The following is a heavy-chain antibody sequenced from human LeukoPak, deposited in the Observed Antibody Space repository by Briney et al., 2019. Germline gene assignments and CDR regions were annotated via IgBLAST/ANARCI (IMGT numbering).Heavy chain of an antibody. CDR3: ARQNYDVRAYRYYGVDV. CDR1: GGSIGTFY. V-gene: IGHV4-59*08. D-gene: IGHD3-22*01. Sequence: SETLSLTCTVSGGSIGTFYWSWIRQSPLKGLEWIGYIFHTGSTDYNPSLKSRVTISVDTSKNQLSLKLSSVTAADTAVYYCARQNYDVRAYRYYGVDVWGQGTTVTVSS. J-gene: IGHJ6*02. CDR2: IFHTGST.